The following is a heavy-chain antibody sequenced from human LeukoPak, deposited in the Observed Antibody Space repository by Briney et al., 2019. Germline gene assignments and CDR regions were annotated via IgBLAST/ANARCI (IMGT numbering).Heavy chain of an antibody. J-gene: IGHJ4*02. CDR3: ARAGYYYDSSGYYPEYYFDY. D-gene: IGHD3-22*01. V-gene: IGHV3-23*01. Sequence: GGSLRLSCAASGFTFSSYAMSWVRQAPGKGLECVSSISGSGGSTNYADSVKGRFTISRDNSKNTLYLQVNRLRAEDTAVYYCARAGYYYDSSGYYPEYYFDYWGQGTLVTVSS. CDR1: GFTFSSYA. CDR2: ISGSGGST.